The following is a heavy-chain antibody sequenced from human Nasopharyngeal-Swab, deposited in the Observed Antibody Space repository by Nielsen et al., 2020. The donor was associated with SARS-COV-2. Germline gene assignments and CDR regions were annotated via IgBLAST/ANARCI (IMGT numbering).Heavy chain of an antibody. CDR3: AKDRGGAAPQDAFDI. Sequence: GESLKISCAASGFTFSTYAMTWVRQAPGKGLEWVSTIDAGGGNTWYADSVKGRFTISRDNSKSTLYLQMNSLRAEDTAVYYCAKDRGGAAPQDAFDIWGQGTMVTVSS. J-gene: IGHJ3*02. CDR2: IDAGGGNT. CDR1: GFTFSTYA. V-gene: IGHV3-23*01. D-gene: IGHD2-15*01.